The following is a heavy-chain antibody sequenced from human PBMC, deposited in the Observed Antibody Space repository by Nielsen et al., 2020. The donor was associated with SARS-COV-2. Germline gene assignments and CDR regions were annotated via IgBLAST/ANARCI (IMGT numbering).Heavy chain of an antibody. CDR3: ARVYYDSSGYLNYFDY. CDR1: GFTFDDYG. Sequence: GESLKISCAASGFTFDDYGMSWVRQAPGKGLEWVSGINWNGGSTGYADSVKGRFTISRDNAKNSLYLQMNSLRAEDTALYHCARVYYDSSGYLNYFDYWGQRTLVTVSS. CDR2: INWNGGST. V-gene: IGHV3-20*01. J-gene: IGHJ4*02. D-gene: IGHD3-22*01.